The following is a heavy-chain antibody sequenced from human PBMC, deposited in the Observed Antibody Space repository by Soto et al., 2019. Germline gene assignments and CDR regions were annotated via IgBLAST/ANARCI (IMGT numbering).Heavy chain of an antibody. CDR2: LYYTGTT. D-gene: IGHD5-18*01. CDR3: ARVGYSYGTRVYGMDV. Sequence: LETLSLTCTVSGGSGSSGIHYWTWIRQPPGKDLEWIGHLYYTGTTQYNPSLQSRVTMSVDTSKNQFSLKLTSVTAADTAVYYCARVGYSYGTRVYGMDVWGQGTTVTAP. CDR1: GGSGSSGIHY. V-gene: IGHV4-61*01. J-gene: IGHJ6*02.